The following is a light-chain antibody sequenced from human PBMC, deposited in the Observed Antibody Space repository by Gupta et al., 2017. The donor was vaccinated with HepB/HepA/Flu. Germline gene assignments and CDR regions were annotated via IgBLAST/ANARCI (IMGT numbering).Light chain of an antibody. Sequence: DIQMTQSPSSLSASVGDRVTITCRASQSISSYLNWYQQKPGKAPKLLIYAASSLHSGVPSRFSGSGSGTDFTLTISMRQPEDFANYYCQQRDSTLITFGRGTKVEIK. CDR1: QSISSY. CDR3: QQRDSTLIT. J-gene: IGKJ4*01. V-gene: IGKV1-39*01. CDR2: AAS.